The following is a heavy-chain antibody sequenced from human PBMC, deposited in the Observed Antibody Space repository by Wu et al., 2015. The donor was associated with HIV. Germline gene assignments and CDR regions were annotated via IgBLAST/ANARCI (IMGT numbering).Heavy chain of an antibody. Sequence: QVQLVQSGAEVKEPGASVKVSCKASGYTFSKYDINWVRQATGQGLEWMGWMNPNSGDTGYAQKFQGRVTMTRDSSKSTAYMELSSLRSEDTAVYYCAVVSRPGHYGLDVVGPRDHGHRLL. J-gene: IGHJ6*02. V-gene: IGHV1-8*01. CDR1: GYTFSKYD. D-gene: IGHD2-15*01. CDR3: AVVSRPGHYGLDV. CDR2: MNPNSGDT.